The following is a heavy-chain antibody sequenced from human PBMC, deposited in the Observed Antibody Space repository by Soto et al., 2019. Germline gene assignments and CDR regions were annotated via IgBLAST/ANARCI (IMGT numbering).Heavy chain of an antibody. V-gene: IGHV3-23*01. J-gene: IGHJ4*02. D-gene: IGHD3-3*01. CDR1: GFTFSSYA. CDR3: AKVGPTYYDFWSGYYFDY. Sequence: GGFLRLSCAASGFTFSSYAMSWVRQAPGKGLEWVSAISGSGGSTYYADSVKGRFTISRDNSKNTLYLQMNSLRAEDTAVYYCAKVGPTYYDFWSGYYFDYWGQGTLVTVSS. CDR2: ISGSGGST.